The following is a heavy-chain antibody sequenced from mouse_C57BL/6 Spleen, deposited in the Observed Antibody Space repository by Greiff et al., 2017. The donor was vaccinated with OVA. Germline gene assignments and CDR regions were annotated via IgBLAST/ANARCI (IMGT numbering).Heavy chain of an antibody. CDR2: IDPNSGGT. CDR1: GYTFTSYW. D-gene: IGHD2-2*01. V-gene: IGHV1-72*01. J-gene: IGHJ4*01. Sequence: QVHVKQPGAELVKPGASVKLSCKASGYTFTSYWMHWVKQRPGRGLEWIGRIDPNSGGTKYNEKFKSKVTLTVDKPSSTAYIQLSSLTSEDSAVYYCARLVTTRDYAMDYWGQGTSVTVSS. CDR3: ARLVTTRDYAMDY.